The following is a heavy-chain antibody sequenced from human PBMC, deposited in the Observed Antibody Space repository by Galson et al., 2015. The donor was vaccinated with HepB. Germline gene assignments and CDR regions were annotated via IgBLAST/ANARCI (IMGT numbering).Heavy chain of an antibody. Sequence: ETLSLTCTVSGGSISTYYWSWIRQPPGKGLEWIGYRDYSGSTSYNTSLKSRVTISVDTSKKQFSLKLSSVTAADTAVYYCARQGRDDFWLDHWGQGALVTVSS. D-gene: IGHD3-3*01. J-gene: IGHJ4*02. CDR2: RDYSGST. V-gene: IGHV4-59*08. CDR1: GGSISTYY. CDR3: ARQGRDDFWLDH.